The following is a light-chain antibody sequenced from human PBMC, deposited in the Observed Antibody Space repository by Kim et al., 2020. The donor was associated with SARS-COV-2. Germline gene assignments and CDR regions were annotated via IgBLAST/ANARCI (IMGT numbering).Light chain of an antibody. CDR2: DVS. CDR3: SSYARSSSYV. J-gene: IGLJ1*01. V-gene: IGLV2-14*04. CDR1: SSGVGAYKY. Sequence: GQSITISCTGTSSGVGAYKYVSWYQQHPGKAPELMIFDVSERPSGISNRFSGSKSGNTASLTISGLQAEDEADYYCSSYARSSSYVFGTGTKVTVL.